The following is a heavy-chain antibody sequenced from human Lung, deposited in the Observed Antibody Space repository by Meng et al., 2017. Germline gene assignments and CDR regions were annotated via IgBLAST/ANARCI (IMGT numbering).Heavy chain of an antibody. CDR1: GGSLSDYY. J-gene: IGHJ4*02. Sequence: QGQPQQWGAGLLKPSETLSLTCVVSGGSLSDYYWSWIRQPPGKGLEWIGEINHSGSTNYNPSLESRATISVDTSQNNLSLKLSSVTAADSAVYYCARGPTTMAHDFDYWGQGTLVTVSS. D-gene: IGHD4-11*01. CDR2: INHSGST. V-gene: IGHV4-34*01. CDR3: ARGPTTMAHDFDY.